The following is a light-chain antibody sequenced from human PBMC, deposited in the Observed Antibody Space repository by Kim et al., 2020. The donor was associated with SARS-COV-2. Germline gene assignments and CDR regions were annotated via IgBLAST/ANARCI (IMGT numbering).Light chain of an antibody. Sequence: GQSITTSCTGTSSDVGAYNYVSWYQQHPGKAPKLIIYAVSNRPSGVSNRFSGSKSGNTASLTISGLQAEDEADYYCNSYTSSGTWVFGGGTQLTVL. CDR3: NSYTSSGTWV. CDR2: AVS. V-gene: IGLV2-14*04. CDR1: SSDVGAYNY. J-gene: IGLJ3*02.